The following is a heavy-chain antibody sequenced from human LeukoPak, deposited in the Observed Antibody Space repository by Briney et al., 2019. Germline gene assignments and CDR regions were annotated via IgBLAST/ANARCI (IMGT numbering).Heavy chain of an antibody. V-gene: IGHV3-15*01. D-gene: IGHD3-10*01. CDR3: TTYYGSGSYYAFDI. Sequence: GSLRLSCAASGFTFSNAWMSWVRQAPGKGLEWVGRIKSKTDGGTTDYAAPVKGRFTISRDDSKNTLYLQMNSLKTEDTAVYYCTTYYGSGSYYAFDIWGQGTMVTVSS. CDR2: IKSKTDGGTT. J-gene: IGHJ3*02. CDR1: GFTFSNAW.